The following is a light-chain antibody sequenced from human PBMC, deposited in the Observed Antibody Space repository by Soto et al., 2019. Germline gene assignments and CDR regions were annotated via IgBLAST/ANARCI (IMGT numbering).Light chain of an antibody. Sequence: MSRSPPNHTIKTGERATLSCRASQSVSSSVACYHQKPGHAPRLLIYGASTRATGIPARFSGSGFGTEFTLTISSLQSEDFAVYYCQQCNNWPTPWTFGQRTQVDI. CDR2: GAS. V-gene: IGKV3-15*01. J-gene: IGKJ1*01. CDR3: QQCNNWPTPWT. CDR1: QSVSSS.